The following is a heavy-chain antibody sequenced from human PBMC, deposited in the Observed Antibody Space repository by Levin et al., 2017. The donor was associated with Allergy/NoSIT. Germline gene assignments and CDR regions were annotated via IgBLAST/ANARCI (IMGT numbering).Heavy chain of an antibody. Sequence: LSLPCAASGFTFRSSSMNWVRQAPGKGLEWVSSISSSSSYIYYADSVKGRFTISRDNAKNSLYLQMNSLRAEDTAVYYCARDRAAMAYYYYYGMDVWGQGTTVTVSS. J-gene: IGHJ6*02. CDR2: ISSSSSYI. CDR1: GFTFRSSS. CDR3: ARDRAAMAYYYYYGMDV. D-gene: IGHD5-18*01. V-gene: IGHV3-21*01.